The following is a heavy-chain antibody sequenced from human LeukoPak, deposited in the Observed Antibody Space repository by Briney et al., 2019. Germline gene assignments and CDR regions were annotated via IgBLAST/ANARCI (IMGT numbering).Heavy chain of an antibody. Sequence: PPGGSLRLSYAASGFTFSSYAMSWVRQAPGKGLEWVSAISGSGGSTYYADSVKGRFTISRDNSKNTLYLQMNSLRAEDTAVYYCAKASYSDGSGSYYNNGDYWGQGTLVTVSS. D-gene: IGHD3-10*01. V-gene: IGHV3-23*01. CDR2: ISGSGGST. J-gene: IGHJ4*02. CDR3: AKASYSDGSGSYYNNGDY. CDR1: GFTFSSYA.